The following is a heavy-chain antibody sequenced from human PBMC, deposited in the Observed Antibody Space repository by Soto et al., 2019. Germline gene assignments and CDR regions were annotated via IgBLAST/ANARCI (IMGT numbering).Heavy chain of an antibody. CDR1: GFTFSSYA. D-gene: IGHD5-12*01. J-gene: IGHJ4*02. Sequence: PGGSLRLSCAASGFTFSSYAMSWVRQAPGKGLEWVSAISGSGGSTYYADSVKGRFTISRDNSKNALYLQMNSLRAEDTAVYYCAKSRDYSGYDEYYFDDWGQGTLVTVSS. V-gene: IGHV3-23*01. CDR2: ISGSGGST. CDR3: AKSRDYSGYDEYYFDD.